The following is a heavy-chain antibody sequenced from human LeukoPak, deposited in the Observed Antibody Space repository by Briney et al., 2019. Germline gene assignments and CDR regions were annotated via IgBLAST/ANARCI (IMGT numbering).Heavy chain of an antibody. CDR1: GYTFTSYA. J-gene: IGHJ3*02. D-gene: IGHD3-10*01. CDR3: AGSQSDAFDI. Sequence: GASVKVSCKASGYTFTSYALHWVRQAPGQRLEWMGWINAGNGNTKYSQNFQGRVTITRDTSASTAHMELSSLRSEDTAVYYCAGSQSDAFDIWGQGTMVAVPS. V-gene: IGHV1-3*01. CDR2: INAGNGNT.